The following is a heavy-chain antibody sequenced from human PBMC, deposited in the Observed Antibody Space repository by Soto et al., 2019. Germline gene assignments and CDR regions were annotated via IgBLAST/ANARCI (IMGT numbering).Heavy chain of an antibody. CDR3: AKDHSAETVYYDSSGYYDY. J-gene: IGHJ4*02. CDR2: ISGSGGST. CDR1: GFTFSSYA. D-gene: IGHD3-22*01. V-gene: IGHV3-23*01. Sequence: GESLKISCAASGFTFSSYAMSWVRQAPGKGLEWVSAISGSGGSTYYADSVKGRFTISRDNSKNTLYLQMNSLSAEDTAVYYCAKDHSAETVYYDSSGYYDYWGQGTLVTVSS.